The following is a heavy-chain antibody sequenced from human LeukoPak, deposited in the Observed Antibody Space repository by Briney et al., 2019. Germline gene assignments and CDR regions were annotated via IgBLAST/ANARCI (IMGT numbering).Heavy chain of an antibody. CDR1: GGSISSSSYY. J-gene: IGHJ5*02. D-gene: IGHD6-13*01. Sequence: KPSETLSLTCTVSGGSISSSSYYWGWIRQPPGKGLEWIGNIYYSGSTYYNPSLKSRVTISVDTSKNQFSLKLSSVTAADTAVYYCARAKIRSWSNWFDPWGQGTLVTVSS. CDR2: IYYSGST. CDR3: ARAKIRSWSNWFDP. V-gene: IGHV4-39*01.